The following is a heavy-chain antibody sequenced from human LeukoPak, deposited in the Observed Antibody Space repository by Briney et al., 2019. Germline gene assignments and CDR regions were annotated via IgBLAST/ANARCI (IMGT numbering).Heavy chain of an antibody. CDR3: ARNRWLRSPLDY. CDR2: INHSGST. J-gene: IGHJ4*02. D-gene: IGHD5-12*01. Sequence: PSETLSLTCAVYGGSFSGYYWSWIRQPPGKGLEWIGEINHSGSTNYNPSLKSRVTISVDTSKNQFSLKLSSVTAADTAVYYCARNRWLRSPLDYWGQGTLVTVSS. V-gene: IGHV4-34*01. CDR1: GGSFSGYY.